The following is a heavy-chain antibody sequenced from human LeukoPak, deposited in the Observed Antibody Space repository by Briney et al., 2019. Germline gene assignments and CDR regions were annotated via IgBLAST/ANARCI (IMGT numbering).Heavy chain of an antibody. V-gene: IGHV3-48*01. CDR2: IRGRSDTT. Sequence: GGSLRLSCAASGFTFTMFSMNWLRQAPGKGLEWIAFIRGRSDTTYYADSVQGRFTISRDNSKNTLYLQMNSLRAEDTAVYYCARGRPYYYDSSGYLDYWGQGTLVTVSS. CDR1: GFTFTMFS. CDR3: ARGRPYYYDSSGYLDY. J-gene: IGHJ4*02. D-gene: IGHD3-22*01.